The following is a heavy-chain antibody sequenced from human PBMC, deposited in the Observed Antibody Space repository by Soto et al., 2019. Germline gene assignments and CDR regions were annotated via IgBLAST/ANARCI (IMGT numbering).Heavy chain of an antibody. CDR2: IKQDGSEK. V-gene: IGHV3-7*03. CDR3: ASDAYSSSWYGTHYYCGMDV. D-gene: IGHD6-13*01. J-gene: IGHJ6*02. Sequence: PGGSLRLSCAASGFTFSSYWMSWVRQAPGKGLEWVAYIKQDGSEKYYVDSVKGRFTISRDNSKNSLYLQMNSLRAEDTAVYYCASDAYSSSWYGTHYYCGMDVWGQGTTVTVSS. CDR1: GFTFSSYW.